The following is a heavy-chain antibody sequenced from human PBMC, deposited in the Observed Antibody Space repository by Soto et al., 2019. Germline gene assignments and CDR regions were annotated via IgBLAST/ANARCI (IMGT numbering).Heavy chain of an antibody. V-gene: IGHV3-30*18. CDR3: AKPPYYDGFPDY. J-gene: IGHJ4*02. Sequence: WWSLRLSCSASVFTFSSYGMHWFRQAPGKGLEWVAVISYDGSNKYYADSVKGRFTISRDNSKNTLYLQMNSLRAVDTAVYYCAKPPYYDGFPDYWGQGTLVTVSS. D-gene: IGHD3-22*01. CDR2: ISYDGSNK. CDR1: VFTFSSYG.